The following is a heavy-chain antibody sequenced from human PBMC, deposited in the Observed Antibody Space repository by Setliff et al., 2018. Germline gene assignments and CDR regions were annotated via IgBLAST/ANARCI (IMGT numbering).Heavy chain of an antibody. V-gene: IGHV4-59*11. J-gene: IGHJ4*02. CDR1: GGSIDSHY. Sequence: PSETLSLTCSVSGGSIDSHYWSWIRKPPGKGLEWIGSIYYSGNTNYNPSRKSRVTISIDTSKNQFSLKLSSVTAADTAVYYCARSRAAANDYWGQGTLVTVSS. CDR3: ARSRAAANDY. CDR2: IYYSGNT. D-gene: IGHD6-13*01.